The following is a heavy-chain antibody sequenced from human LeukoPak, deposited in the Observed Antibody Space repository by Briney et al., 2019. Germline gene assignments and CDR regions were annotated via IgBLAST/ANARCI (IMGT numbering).Heavy chain of an antibody. Sequence: PSETLSLTCAVYGGSFSGYYWGWIRQPPGKGLEWIGEINHSGSTNYNPSLKSRVTISVDTSKNQFSLKLSSVTAADTAVYYCARGLGYSYGAAFDYWGQGTLVTVSS. CDR1: GGSFSGYY. V-gene: IGHV4-34*01. D-gene: IGHD5-18*01. CDR2: INHSGST. J-gene: IGHJ4*02. CDR3: ARGLGYSYGAAFDY.